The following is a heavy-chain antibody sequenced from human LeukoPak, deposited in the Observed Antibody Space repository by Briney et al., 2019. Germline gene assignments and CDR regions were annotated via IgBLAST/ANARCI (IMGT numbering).Heavy chain of an antibody. Sequence: ASVKASCKASGYTFTAYYMHWVRQAPGQGLEWMGWINPNSGGTSSAQKFQGRVTMTRDTSISAAYMELSRLTSDDTAVYYCARDLGYCSGGSCFFDNWGQGTLVTVSS. CDR1: GYTFTAYY. CDR3: ARDLGYCSGGSCFFDN. CDR2: INPNSGGT. J-gene: IGHJ4*02. V-gene: IGHV1-2*02. D-gene: IGHD2-15*01.